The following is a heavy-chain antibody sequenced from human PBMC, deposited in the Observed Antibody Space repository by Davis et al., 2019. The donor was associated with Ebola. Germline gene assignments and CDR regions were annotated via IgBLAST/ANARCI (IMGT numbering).Heavy chain of an antibody. CDR2: IIPIFGTA. V-gene: IGHV1-69*06. J-gene: IGHJ6*02. CDR3: ASWGYCSSTSCRNYYYYGMDV. CDR1: GGTFSSYA. D-gene: IGHD2-2*01. Sequence: SVKVSCKASGGTFSSYAISWVRQAPGQGLEWMGGIIPIFGTANYAQKFQGRVTITADKSTSTAYMELSSLRSEDTAVYYCASWGYCSSTSCRNYYYYGMDVWGQGTTVTVFS.